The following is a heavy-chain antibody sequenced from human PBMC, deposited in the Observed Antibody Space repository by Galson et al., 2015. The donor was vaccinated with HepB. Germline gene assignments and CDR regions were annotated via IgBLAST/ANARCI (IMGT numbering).Heavy chain of an antibody. J-gene: IGHJ6*02. D-gene: IGHD1-1*01. Sequence: SVKVSCKASGFTFTSSAVQWVRQARGQRLEWIGWIVVGRGNTNYAQKFQERVTITRDMSTSTAYMELSSLRSEDTAVYYCAADQLERYYYYGMDVWGQGTTVTVSS. CDR2: IVVGRGNT. CDR1: GFTFTSSA. CDR3: AADQLERYYYYGMDV. V-gene: IGHV1-58*01.